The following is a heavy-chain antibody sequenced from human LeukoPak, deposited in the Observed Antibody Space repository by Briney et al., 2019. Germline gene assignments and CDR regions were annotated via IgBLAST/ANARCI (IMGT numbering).Heavy chain of an antibody. CDR1: GYSFTTYW. J-gene: IGHJ4*02. CDR2: IYPGDSET. CDR3: ARWSVSGTVY. Sequence: GESLKISCKGSGYSFTTYWIGWVRQMPGKGPEWMGIIYPGDSETRYSPSFQGQVTISTDRSITTAYLQWSSVKASDTAMYYCARWSVSGTVYWGQGALVTVSS. V-gene: IGHV5-51*01. D-gene: IGHD6-19*01.